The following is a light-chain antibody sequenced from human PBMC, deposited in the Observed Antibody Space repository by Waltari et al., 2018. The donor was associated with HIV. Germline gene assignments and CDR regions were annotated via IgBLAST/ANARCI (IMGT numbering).Light chain of an antibody. J-gene: IGLJ1*01. CDR1: SSDVGGYNY. V-gene: IGLV2-14*01. CDR3: SSYAGSRDV. Sequence: QSALTQPASVSGSPGQSITISCTGTSSDVGGYNYVTWYQQHPGKAPKLMIYDVSKRPSGVSNRFFGSKSGNTASLTVSGLQAEDEADYYCSSYAGSRDVFGTGTKVTVL. CDR2: DVS.